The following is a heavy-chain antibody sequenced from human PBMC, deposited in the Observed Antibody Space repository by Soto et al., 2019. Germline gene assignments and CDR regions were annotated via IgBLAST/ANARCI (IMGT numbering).Heavy chain of an antibody. D-gene: IGHD6-19*01. V-gene: IGHV5-51*01. CDR3: ARSRRGAYSSGWYSPSGYYNYGIDV. Sequence: PGESLKISCKGSGYSFTSYWIGWVRQMPGKGLEWMGIIYPGDSDTRYSPSFQGQVTISADKSISTAYLQWSSLKASDTAMYYCARSRRGAYSSGWYSPSGYYNYGIDVWGQGTKVTV. CDR2: IYPGDSDT. J-gene: IGHJ6*02. CDR1: GYSFTSYW.